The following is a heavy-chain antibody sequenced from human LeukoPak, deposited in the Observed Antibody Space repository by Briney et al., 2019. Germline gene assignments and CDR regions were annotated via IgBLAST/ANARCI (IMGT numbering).Heavy chain of an antibody. CDR1: GGSISRPY. V-gene: IGHV4-59*11. CDR3: ARDSMSSSYAFDI. J-gene: IGHJ3*02. CDR2: IYYSGST. Sequence: PSETLSLTCTVSGGSISRPYWSWIRQPPGKGLEWIGYIYYSGSTNYNTSLKSRVTISVDTSKNQFSLKLSSVTAADTAVYYCARDSMSSSYAFDIWGQGTMVTVSS. D-gene: IGHD6-13*01.